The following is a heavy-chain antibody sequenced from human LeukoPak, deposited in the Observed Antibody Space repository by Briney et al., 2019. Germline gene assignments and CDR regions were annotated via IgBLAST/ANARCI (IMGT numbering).Heavy chain of an antibody. D-gene: IGHD2-15*01. CDR3: AREIYGRFDN. J-gene: IGHJ4*02. CDR2: ISAYNGDT. CDR1: GYTFTNYG. Sequence: GGSVKVSCKASGYTFTNYGISWVRQAPGQGLEWMGWISAYNGDTNYAQNLQGRVTMTTDTSTSTAYMDLSSLRSDDTAVYYCAREIYGRFDNWGQGTLVTVSS. V-gene: IGHV1-18*01.